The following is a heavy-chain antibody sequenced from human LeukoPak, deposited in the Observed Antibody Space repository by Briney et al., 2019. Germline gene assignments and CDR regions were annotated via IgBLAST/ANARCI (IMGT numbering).Heavy chain of an antibody. CDR3: ARQKVEWELLPWSAFDI. V-gene: IGHV1-46*01. CDR1: GYTFTTYY. Sequence: ASVKVSCKASGYTFTTYYMHWVRQAPGQGLEWMGIINPSGGSTTYARKFQGRVTMTRDTSTSTVYMDLSSLRSEDTAVYYCARQKVEWELLPWSAFDIWGQGTMVTVSS. J-gene: IGHJ3*02. CDR2: INPSGGST. D-gene: IGHD1-26*01.